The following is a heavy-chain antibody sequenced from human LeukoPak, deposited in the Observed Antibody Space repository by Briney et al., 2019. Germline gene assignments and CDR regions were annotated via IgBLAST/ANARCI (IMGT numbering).Heavy chain of an antibody. J-gene: IGHJ4*02. V-gene: IGHV3-7*04. CDR2: IKQDGSKK. Sequence: HPGGSLRLSCVASGFPFSSYWITWVRQAPGKGLEWVANIKQDGSKKSYVASVKGRFTISRDNAKNSLYLQMNSLRAEDTAIYYCTRVGYIDEGIDYWGQGTLVTVSS. CDR3: TRVGYIDEGIDY. CDR1: GFPFSSYW. D-gene: IGHD5-24*01.